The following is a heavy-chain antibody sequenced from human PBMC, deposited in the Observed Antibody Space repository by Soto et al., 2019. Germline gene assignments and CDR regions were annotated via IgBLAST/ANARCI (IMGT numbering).Heavy chain of an antibody. V-gene: IGHV4-31*03. CDR2: IYHSGNT. CDR1: GGSISSGGYY. D-gene: IGHD6-13*01. Sequence: TLSLTCTVSGGSISSGGYYWSWIRQHPEKGLEWIGHIYHSGNTYYNPSLKSRVTISVDTSKNQFSLKLSSVTAADTAVYYCARDASTSWHYLDYWGQGTLVTVSS. J-gene: IGHJ4*02. CDR3: ARDASTSWHYLDY.